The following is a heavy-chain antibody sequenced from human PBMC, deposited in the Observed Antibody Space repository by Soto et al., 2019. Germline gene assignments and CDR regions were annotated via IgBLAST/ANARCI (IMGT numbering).Heavy chain of an antibody. Sequence: QVQLVESGGGVVQPGNSLRLSCVVSGFIFTNYAMHWVRQAPGKGLEWVAVISYDGSNKYFADSVKGRFTISRDNLKNTLYLQMNSLRVEDTAVYYCASDWVSDSSGYRGVRYWGQGALVTVSS. V-gene: IGHV3-30-3*01. CDR2: ISYDGSNK. J-gene: IGHJ4*02. CDR3: ASDWVSDSSGYRGVRY. CDR1: GFIFTNYA. D-gene: IGHD3-22*01.